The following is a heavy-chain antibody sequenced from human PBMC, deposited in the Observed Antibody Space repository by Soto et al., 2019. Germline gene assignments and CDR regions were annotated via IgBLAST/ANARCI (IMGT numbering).Heavy chain of an antibody. Sequence: GGSLRLSCAASGFSFSTYAMSWVRQAPGKGLEWVSGISGSGGTTYYAESVKGRFTISRDNSKKKLYLQVNSLRAEDMAVYYCAKDQAAAGTISRYFQHWGQGTLVTVSS. CDR2: ISGSGGTT. V-gene: IGHV3-23*01. CDR3: AKDQAAAGTISRYFQH. CDR1: GFSFSTYA. D-gene: IGHD6-13*01. J-gene: IGHJ1*01.